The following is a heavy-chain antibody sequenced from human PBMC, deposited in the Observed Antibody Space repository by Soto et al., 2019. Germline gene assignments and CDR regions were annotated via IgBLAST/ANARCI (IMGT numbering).Heavy chain of an antibody. D-gene: IGHD2-2*01. CDR3: AAPPGSLVQADYRRMDV. Sequence: QMQLVQSGPEVKKPGTSVKVSCRASGFTFTSSAVQWVRQARGQRLEWIGWIVVGSGNTNYAQKFQERVTITRDMSTSTAYMELSSLRSEDTAVYYCAAPPGSLVQADYRRMDVWGQGTTVTVSS. J-gene: IGHJ6*02. V-gene: IGHV1-58*01. CDR2: IVVGSGNT. CDR1: GFTFTSSA.